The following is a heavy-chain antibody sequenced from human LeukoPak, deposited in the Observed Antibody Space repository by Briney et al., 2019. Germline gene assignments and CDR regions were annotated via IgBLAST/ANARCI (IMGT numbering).Heavy chain of an antibody. CDR1: GFTFSSYA. CDR3: AKQTYDFWSGPRDY. Sequence: HPGGSLRLSCAASGFTFSSYAMSWVRQAPGKGLEWVSAIRDSGSSTHYADSVKGRFTTSRDNSKNTLYLQMNSLRAEDTAVYYCAKQTYDFWSGPRDYWGQGTLVTVSS. J-gene: IGHJ4*02. V-gene: IGHV3-23*01. CDR2: IRDSGSST. D-gene: IGHD3-3*01.